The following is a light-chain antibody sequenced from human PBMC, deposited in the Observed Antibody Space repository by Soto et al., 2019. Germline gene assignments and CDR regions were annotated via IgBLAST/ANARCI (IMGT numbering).Light chain of an antibody. Sequence: IQLPQSPSSLSASLGDRVTITCRATQGISSSLAWYQQKPGQAPKLLIYAASTLQSGVPSRFSGSGSGTDFTLTISSLQPEDFATYYCQQLNSYPRTFGQGTKGEIK. J-gene: IGKJ1*01. CDR3: QQLNSYPRT. V-gene: IGKV1-9*01. CDR1: QGISSS. CDR2: AAS.